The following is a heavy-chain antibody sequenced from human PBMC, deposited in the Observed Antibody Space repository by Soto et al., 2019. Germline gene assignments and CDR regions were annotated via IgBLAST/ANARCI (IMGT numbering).Heavy chain of an antibody. CDR2: IIPIFGTA. CDR1: GGTFSSYA. Sequence: SSVKVSCKASGGTFSSYAISWVRQAPGQGLEWMGGIIPIFGTANYAQKSQGRVTITADESTSTAYMELSSLRSEDTAVYYCARDGEYCGGDCYFDYWGQGTLVTVSS. V-gene: IGHV1-69*13. D-gene: IGHD2-21*02. J-gene: IGHJ4*02. CDR3: ARDGEYCGGDCYFDY.